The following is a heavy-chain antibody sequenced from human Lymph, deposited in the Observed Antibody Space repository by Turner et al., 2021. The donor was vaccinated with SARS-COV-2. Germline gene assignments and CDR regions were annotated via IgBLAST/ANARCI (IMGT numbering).Heavy chain of an antibody. Sequence: QITLQESGPTLVKPTQTLTLTCTFSGFSLSTGGVGVGWIRQPPGKALEWLSLIYWDDDNRYSPSLKSRLTITKDNSKNQVVLTMTNMDPIDTATYYCAHTMAVAGTVDFDYWGQGTLVTVSS. D-gene: IGHD6-19*01. CDR3: AHTMAVAGTVDFDY. CDR2: IYWDDDN. J-gene: IGHJ4*02. V-gene: IGHV2-5*02. CDR1: GFSLSTGGVG.